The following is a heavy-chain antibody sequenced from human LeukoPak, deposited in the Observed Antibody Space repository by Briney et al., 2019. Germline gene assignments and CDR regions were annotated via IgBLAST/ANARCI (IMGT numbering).Heavy chain of an antibody. CDR3: ARDVTSGEWLPPDFDY. CDR1: GYTFTSYA. D-gene: IGHD5-12*01. CDR2: INTNTGNP. V-gene: IGHV7-4-1*02. J-gene: IGHJ4*02. Sequence: ASVKVSCKASGYTFTSYAMNWVRQAPGQGLEWMGWINTNTGNPTYAQGFTGRFVFSLDTSVSTAYLQISSLKAEDTAVYYCARDVTSGEWLPPDFDYWGQGTLVTVSS.